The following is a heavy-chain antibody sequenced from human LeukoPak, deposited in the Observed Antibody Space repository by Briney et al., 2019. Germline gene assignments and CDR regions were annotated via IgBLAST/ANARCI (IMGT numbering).Heavy chain of an antibody. Sequence: GGSLRLSCAASGFTFSSYWMSWVRQAPGKGLEWVANIKQGGSEKYYVDSVKGRFTISRDNSKNTLYLQMNSLRAEDTAVYYCAKDSGVRPDYGDYQGLFDYWGQGTLVTVSS. CDR3: AKDSGVRPDYGDYQGLFDY. CDR2: IKQGGSEK. CDR1: GFTFSSYW. J-gene: IGHJ4*02. D-gene: IGHD4-17*01. V-gene: IGHV3-7*01.